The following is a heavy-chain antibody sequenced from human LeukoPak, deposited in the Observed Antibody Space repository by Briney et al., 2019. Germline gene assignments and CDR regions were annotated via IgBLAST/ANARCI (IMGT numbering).Heavy chain of an antibody. CDR1: GGSITGYY. CDR3: ARRGYSTGWYYFDY. D-gene: IGHD6-19*01. V-gene: IGHV4-59*08. J-gene: IGHJ4*02. Sequence: KSSETLSLTCTVSGGSITGYYWSWIRQPPGKGLEWIGYIYSSGSTNYNPSLESRVTISVDTSKNQFSLKLSSVTAADTAVYYCARRGYSTGWYYFDYWGQGTLVTVSS. CDR2: IYSSGST.